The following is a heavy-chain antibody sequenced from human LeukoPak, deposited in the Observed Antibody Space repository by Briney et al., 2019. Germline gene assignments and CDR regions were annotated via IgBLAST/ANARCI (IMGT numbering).Heavy chain of an antibody. CDR2: TDWDDDK. D-gene: IGHD6-6*01. Sequence: SGPALVKPTQTLTLTCTFSGFSLTTSGMCVNWIRQPPGKALEWLARTDWDDDKYYSTSLRTRLTISKDTSKNQVVLIVTNMDPVDTATYYCARMARSIVGRPEAFDIWGQGTMVTVSS. CDR3: ARMARSIVGRPEAFDI. CDR1: GFSLTTSGMC. V-gene: IGHV2-70*11. J-gene: IGHJ3*02.